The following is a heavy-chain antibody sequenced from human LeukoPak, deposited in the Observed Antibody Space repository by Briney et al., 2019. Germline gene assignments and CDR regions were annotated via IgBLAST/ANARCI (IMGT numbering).Heavy chain of an antibody. D-gene: IGHD1-26*01. CDR1: GGSISSYY. V-gene: IGHV4-59*01. J-gene: IGHJ3*02. CDR2: IYYSGST. Sequence: QSSETLSLTCTVSGGSISSYYWSWIRQPPGKGLEWIGYIYYSGSTNYNPSLKSRVTISVDTSKNQFSLKLSSVTAADTAVYYCARPDIVGATAAFDIWGQGTMVTVSS. CDR3: ARPDIVGATAAFDI.